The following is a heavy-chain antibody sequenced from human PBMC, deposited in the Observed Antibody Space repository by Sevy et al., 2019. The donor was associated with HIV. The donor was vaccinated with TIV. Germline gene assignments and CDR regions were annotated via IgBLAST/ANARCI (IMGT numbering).Heavy chain of an antibody. J-gene: IGHJ3*02. CDR1: GFTFGSYW. CDR3: ARDSVTVSGIVLYALDI. CDR2: ISDDGRST. D-gene: IGHD3-3*01. V-gene: IGHV3-74*01. Sequence: GESLKISCGASGFTFGSYWMHWVRQVPGKGLEWVSRISDDGRSTTYADSVRGRFTISRDNAKNTLYLQMNGLRSDDTAADYCARDSVTVSGIVLYALDIWGQGTMVTVSS.